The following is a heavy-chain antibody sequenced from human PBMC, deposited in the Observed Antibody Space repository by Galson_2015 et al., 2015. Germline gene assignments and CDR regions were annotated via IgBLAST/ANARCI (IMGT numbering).Heavy chain of an antibody. V-gene: IGHV3-23*01. Sequence: SLRLSCAASGFTFNNYGMNWVRQAPGKGLEWVSAISDSGGSTHYGDSVKGRFTISRDNSKNTLYLQMSRLTAEDTAVYYCAKDSSSSAWRPAQYLQHWGRGTPVTVSS. CDR3: AKDSSSSAWRPAQYLQH. CDR1: GFTFNNYG. CDR2: ISDSGGST. J-gene: IGHJ1*01. D-gene: IGHD2-2*01.